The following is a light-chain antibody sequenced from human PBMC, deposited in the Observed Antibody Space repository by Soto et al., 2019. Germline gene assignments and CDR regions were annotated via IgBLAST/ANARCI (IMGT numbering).Light chain of an antibody. CDR3: AAWDDSLNGYV. V-gene: IGLV1-44*01. J-gene: IGLJ1*01. CDR2: GND. Sequence: QSVLTQPPSAPGTPGQRVTISCSGSSSNIGSNTVNWYQQVPGTAPKLLIYGNDQRPSGVPDRFSGSKSGTSASLAISGLQSEDEADYFCAAWDDSLNGYVFGTGTKVTVL. CDR1: SSNIGSNT.